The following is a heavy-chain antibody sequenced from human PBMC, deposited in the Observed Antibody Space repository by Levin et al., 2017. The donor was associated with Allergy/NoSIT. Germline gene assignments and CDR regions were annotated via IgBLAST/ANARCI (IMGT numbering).Heavy chain of an antibody. V-gene: IGHV3-9*01. CDR1: GFTFDDYA. Sequence: PGGSLRLSCAASGFTFDDYAMHWVRQAPGKGLEWVSGISWNSGSIGYADSVKGRFTISRDNAKNSLYLQMNSLRAEDTALYYCAKVATVEIWFRGTSDAFDIWGQGTMVTVSS. CDR3: AKVATVEIWFRGTSDAFDI. CDR2: ISWNSGSI. D-gene: IGHD3-10*01. J-gene: IGHJ3*02.